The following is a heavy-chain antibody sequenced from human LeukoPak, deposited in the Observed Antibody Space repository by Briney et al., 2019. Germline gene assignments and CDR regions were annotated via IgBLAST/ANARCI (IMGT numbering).Heavy chain of an antibody. D-gene: IGHD1-14*01. CDR3: ATETIGRHYDY. J-gene: IGHJ4*02. Sequence: TGGSLRLSCAASGFTFSSCGFNWVRQAPGKGLEWFSSIGPTGTDRYYADSVRGRLTISRDNAKNSMYLQMDSLRDEDTAVYYCATETIGRHYDYWGQGTLLTVSS. CDR1: GFTFSSCG. V-gene: IGHV3-21*01. CDR2: IGPTGTDR.